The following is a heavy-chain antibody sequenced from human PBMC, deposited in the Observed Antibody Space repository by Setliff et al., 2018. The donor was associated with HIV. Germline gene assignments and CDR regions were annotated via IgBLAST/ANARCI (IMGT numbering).Heavy chain of an antibody. J-gene: IGHJ4*02. V-gene: IGHV3-64*04. CDR3: AKSLLVAGNDY. CDR2: PSRGGDNT. Sequence: PGGSLRLSCLVSGFTVSTYSLNWARQAPGKRPEYVAAPSRGGDNTKYADSVKGRFIISRDTSKNTLYLQMISLRADDTAVYYCAKSLLVAGNDYWGQGTLVTVSS. D-gene: IGHD2-8*02. CDR1: GFTVSTYS.